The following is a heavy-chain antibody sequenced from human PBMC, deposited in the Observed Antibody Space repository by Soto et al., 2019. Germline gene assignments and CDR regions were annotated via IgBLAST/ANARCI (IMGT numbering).Heavy chain of an antibody. D-gene: IGHD6-19*01. V-gene: IGHV3-30*18. CDR1: GFTFSSYG. CDR2: ISYDGSNK. CDR3: AKDRLYSSGSVGH. J-gene: IGHJ5*02. Sequence: QVQLVESGGGVVQPGRSLRLSCAASGFTFSSYGMHWVRQAPGKGLEWVAVISYDGSNKYYADSVKGRFTISRDNSKNTLYLQMNSLRAEDTAVYYCAKDRLYSSGSVGHWGQGTLVTVSS.